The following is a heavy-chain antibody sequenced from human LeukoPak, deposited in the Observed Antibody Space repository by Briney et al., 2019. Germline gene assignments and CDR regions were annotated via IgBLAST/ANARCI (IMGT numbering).Heavy chain of an antibody. V-gene: IGHV1-24*01. Sequence: GASVKVSCKVSGYTLTELSMHWERQAPGKGLEWMGGFDPEDGETIYAQKFQGRVTMTEDTSTDTDYMELSSLRSEDTAVYYCATGGTASYDSSGYYGYWGQGTLVTVSS. J-gene: IGHJ4*02. CDR1: GYTLTELS. CDR2: FDPEDGET. D-gene: IGHD3-22*01. CDR3: ATGGTASYDSSGYYGY.